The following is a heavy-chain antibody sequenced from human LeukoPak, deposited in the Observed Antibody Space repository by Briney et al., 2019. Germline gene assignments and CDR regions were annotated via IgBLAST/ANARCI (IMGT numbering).Heavy chain of an antibody. J-gene: IGHJ1*01. CDR1: GGSISSSDYY. Sequence: PSETLSLTCTVSGGSISSSDYYWGWIRQAPGKGLEWIGNIYYSGTTYYNPSLKSRVTISVDTSKNQFSLKLSSVTAADTAVYYCARGVTGGWYGDFQHWGQGTLVTVSS. D-gene: IGHD6-19*01. V-gene: IGHV4-39*07. CDR2: IYYSGTT. CDR3: ARGVTGGWYGDFQH.